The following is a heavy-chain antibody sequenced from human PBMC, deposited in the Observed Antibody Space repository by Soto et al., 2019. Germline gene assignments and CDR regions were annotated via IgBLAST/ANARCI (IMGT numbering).Heavy chain of an antibody. J-gene: IGHJ4*02. CDR1: GGSVSSGSYY. CDR2: IYYSGGT. D-gene: IGHD4-17*01. Sequence: SETLSLTCTVSGGSVSSGSYYWSWIRQPPGKGLEWIGYIYYSGGTNYNPSLKSRVTISVDTSKNQFSLKLSSVTAADTAVYYCARRYGASFDYWGQGTLVTVSS. V-gene: IGHV4-61*01. CDR3: ARRYGASFDY.